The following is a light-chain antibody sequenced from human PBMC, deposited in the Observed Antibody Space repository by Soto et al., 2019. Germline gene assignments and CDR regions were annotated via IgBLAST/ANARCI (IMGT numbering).Light chain of an antibody. CDR3: SSYTSTTSIYV. CDR1: RSDVGSYDY. CDR2: EVK. J-gene: IGLJ1*01. V-gene: IGLV2-14*01. Sequence: QSVLTRPASVSGSPGQSITISCTGSRSDVGSYDYVSWYQQSPGKAPKVIIYEVKYRPSGISDRFSASKSGNTASLTISGLQAEDEAVYYCSSYTSTTSIYVFGSGTKVTVL.